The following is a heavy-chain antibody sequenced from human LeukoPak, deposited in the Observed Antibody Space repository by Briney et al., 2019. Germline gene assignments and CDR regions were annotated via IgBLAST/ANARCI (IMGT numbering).Heavy chain of an antibody. CDR2: MYPGDSDT. CDR1: GYSFSTSW. CDR3: ARRGNGRDAFDI. V-gene: IGHV5-51*01. D-gene: IGHD2-15*01. J-gene: IGHJ3*02. Sequence: GESLKISCKGSGYSFSTSWIGWVRKMPGKGLAWLGIMYPGDSDTRYNPSFEGQVIISADKSISTAYLQWSSLEASDTAMYYCARRGNGRDAFDIWGQGTMVTVSS.